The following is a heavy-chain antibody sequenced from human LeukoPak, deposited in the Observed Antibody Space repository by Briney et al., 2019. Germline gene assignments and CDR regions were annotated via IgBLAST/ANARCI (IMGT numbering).Heavy chain of an antibody. CDR3: VKIAPDLP. D-gene: IGHD2-21*01. CDR1: GFTFSDYY. CDR2: IMKDGGHK. J-gene: IGHJ5*02. Sequence: GGSLRLSCAASGFTFSDYYMSWIRQAPGKGLEWVANIMKDGGHKNYVDSVKGRFTISRDNAKNSLFLQMNSLRADDTAVYYCVKIAPDLPWGQGTLVTVS. V-gene: IGHV3-7*03.